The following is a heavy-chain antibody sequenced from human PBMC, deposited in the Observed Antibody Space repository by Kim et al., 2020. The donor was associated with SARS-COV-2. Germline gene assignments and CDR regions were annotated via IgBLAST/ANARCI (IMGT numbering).Heavy chain of an antibody. D-gene: IGHD6-13*01. CDR1: GFTFSSYA. CDR3: AKDGSWGGSSLYYFDY. J-gene: IGHJ4*02. CDR2: ISGSGGST. Sequence: GGSLRLSCAASGFTFSSYAMSWVRQAPGKGLEWVSAISGSGGSTYYADSVKGRFTISRDNSKNTLYLQMNSLRAEDTAVYYCAKDGSWGGSSLYYFDYWGQGTLVTVSS. V-gene: IGHV3-23*01.